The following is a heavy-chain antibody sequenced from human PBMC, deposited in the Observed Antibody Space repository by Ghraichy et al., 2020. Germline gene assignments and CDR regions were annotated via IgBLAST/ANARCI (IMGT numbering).Heavy chain of an antibody. J-gene: IGHJ6*02. D-gene: IGHD4-11*01. CDR2: INHSGST. Sequence: SDTLSLTCAVYGGSFSGYYWSWIRQPPGKGLEWIGEINHSGSTNYNPSLKSRVTISVDTSKNQFSLKLSSVTAADTAVYYCARWRVTYYYYYGMDVWGQGTTVTVSS. CDR1: GGSFSGYY. V-gene: IGHV4-34*01. CDR3: ARWRVTYYYYYGMDV.